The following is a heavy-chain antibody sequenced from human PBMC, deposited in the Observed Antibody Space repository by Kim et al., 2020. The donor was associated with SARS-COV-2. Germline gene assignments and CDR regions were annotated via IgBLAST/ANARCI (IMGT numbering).Heavy chain of an antibody. CDR1: GGSFSGYY. J-gene: IGHJ2*01. D-gene: IGHD2-2*01. CDR2: INHSGST. CDR3: ARSGRYCSSTSCYWRAGWYFDL. V-gene: IGHV4-34*01. Sequence: SETLSLTCAVYGGSFSGYYWSWIRQPPGKGLEWIGEINHSGSTNYNPSLKSRVTISVDTSKNQFSLKLSSVTAADTAVYYCARSGRYCSSTSCYWRAGWYFDLWGRGTLVTVSS.